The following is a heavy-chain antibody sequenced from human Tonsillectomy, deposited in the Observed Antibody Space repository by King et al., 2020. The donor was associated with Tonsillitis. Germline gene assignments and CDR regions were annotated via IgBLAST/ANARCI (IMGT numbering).Heavy chain of an antibody. CDR2: IISNGDTT. CDR1: GFTFSSYS. CDR3: AREQPDGFNNWYYDL. J-gene: IGHJ2*01. Sequence: VQLVESGGGLVQPGGSLRLSCAASGFTFSSYSMHWVRQAPGKGLEVVSVIISNGDTTFYANSVKGRFTIPRDNPKNTLYLQMGSLRPEDMAVYYCAREQPDGFNNWYYDLWGRGTLVTVSS. D-gene: IGHD5-24*01. V-gene: IGHV3-64*01.